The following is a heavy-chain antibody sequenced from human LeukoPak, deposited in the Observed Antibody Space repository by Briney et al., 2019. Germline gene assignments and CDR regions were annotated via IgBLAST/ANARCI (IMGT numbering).Heavy chain of an antibody. J-gene: IGHJ6*03. CDR2: ISSSSSYI. V-gene: IGHV3-21*01. CDR1: GFTFSSYS. CDR3: ARWGVIPNYYYYTDV. Sequence: GGSLRLSCAASGFTFSSYSMNWVRQAPGKGLEWVSSISSSSSYIYYADSVKGRFTISRDNAKNSLYLQMNSLRAEDTAVYYCARWGVIPNYYYYTDVWGKGTTVTVSS. D-gene: IGHD3-10*01.